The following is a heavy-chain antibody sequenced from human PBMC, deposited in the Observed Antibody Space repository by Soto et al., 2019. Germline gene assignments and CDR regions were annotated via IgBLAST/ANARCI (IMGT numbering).Heavy chain of an antibody. CDR2: IYYSGST. J-gene: IGHJ4*02. V-gene: IGHV4-39*01. D-gene: IGHD3-3*01. Sequence: TSETLSLTCTVSGGSISSSSYYWGWIRQPPGKGLEWIGSIYYSGSTYYNPSLKSRVTISVDTSKNQFSLKLSSVTAADTAVYYCARHAPRTIFGVVINNYFDYWGQGTLVTVSS. CDR3: ARHAPRTIFGVVINNYFDY. CDR1: GGSISSSSYY.